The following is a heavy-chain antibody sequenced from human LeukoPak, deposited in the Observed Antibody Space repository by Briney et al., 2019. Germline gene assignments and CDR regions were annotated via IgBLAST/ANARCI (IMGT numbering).Heavy chain of an antibody. CDR3: ARWSDSSGSLAY. Sequence: GAAVKVSCKASGYNFGSYVISWVRQAPGQGHEWMGWITPYSGNTNYAQMLQGRVTMTTDTSASTTYMELRSLRSDDTAVYYYARWSDSSGSLAYWGQGTLVTVSS. V-gene: IGHV1-18*01. CDR2: ITPYSGNT. J-gene: IGHJ4*02. CDR1: GYNFGSYV. D-gene: IGHD3-22*01.